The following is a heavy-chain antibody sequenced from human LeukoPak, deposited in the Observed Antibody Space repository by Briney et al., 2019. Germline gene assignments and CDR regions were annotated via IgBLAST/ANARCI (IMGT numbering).Heavy chain of an antibody. V-gene: IGHV3-23*01. CDR3: AKEARDPYYYDSSGYYASSMGYFDY. CDR2: ISGSGGTT. CDR1: GFTFNNYA. Sequence: PGGSLRLSCAASGFTFNNYAMNWVRQAPGKGLEWVSVISGSGGTTYYADSVKGRFTISRDSSKNTLYLQMNSLRAEDTAVYYCAKEARDPYYYDSSGYYASSMGYFDYWGQGTLDTVSS. J-gene: IGHJ4*02. D-gene: IGHD3-22*01.